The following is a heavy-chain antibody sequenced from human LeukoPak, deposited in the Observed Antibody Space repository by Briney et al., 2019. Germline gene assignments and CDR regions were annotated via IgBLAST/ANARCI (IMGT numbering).Heavy chain of an antibody. Sequence: GGSLRLSCAVSGFTFSNAWMSWVRQAPGKGLEWVGRIKSKTDGGTTDYAAPVKGRFTISRDDSKNTLYLQMNSLKAEDTAVYYCTTSRWNYVGYWYFDLWGRGTLVTVSS. CDR2: IKSKTDGGTT. J-gene: IGHJ2*01. D-gene: IGHD1-7*01. CDR1: GFTFSNAW. V-gene: IGHV3-15*01. CDR3: TTSRWNYVGYWYFDL.